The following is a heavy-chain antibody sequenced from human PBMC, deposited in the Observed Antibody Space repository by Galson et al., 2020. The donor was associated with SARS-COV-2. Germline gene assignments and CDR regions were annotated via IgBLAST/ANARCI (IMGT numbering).Heavy chain of an antibody. J-gene: IGHJ4*02. CDR2: ISSSSSYI. D-gene: IGHD5-12*01. CDR1: GFTFSSYS. CDR3: ARDQVATVVTLDY. V-gene: IGHV3-21*01. Sequence: GGSLRLSCAASGFTFSSYSMNWVRQAPGKGLEWVSSISSSSSYIYYADSVKGRFTISRDNAKNSLYLQMNSLRAEDTAVYYCARDQVATVVTLDYWGQRTLVTVSS.